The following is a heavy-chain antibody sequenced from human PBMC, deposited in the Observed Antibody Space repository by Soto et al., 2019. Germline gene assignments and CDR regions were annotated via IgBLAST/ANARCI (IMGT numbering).Heavy chain of an antibody. CDR1: GFSLSDYW. V-gene: IGHV3-74*01. CDR3: ARDYHGSGNP. CDR2: IKGDGSET. Sequence: GGSLRLSCAASGFSLSDYWIHWVRQAPGKGLVWLSRIKGDGSETDYADSVRGRFTISRDNAKNTVYLQLNSLRFEDTAVYYCARDYHGSGNPWGQGTPVTVSS. J-gene: IGHJ5*02. D-gene: IGHD3-10*01.